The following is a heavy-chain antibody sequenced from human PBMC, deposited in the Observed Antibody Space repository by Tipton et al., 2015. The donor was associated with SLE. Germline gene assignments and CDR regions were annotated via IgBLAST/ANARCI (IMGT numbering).Heavy chain of an antibody. Sequence: TLSLTCAVSGYSISSGYYWGWIRQPPGKGLEWIGSIYHSGSTYYNPSLKSRVTISVDTSKNQFSLKLSSVTAADTAVYYCAREPPLPKYSSPRHFDYWGQGTLVTVSS. D-gene: IGHD6-6*01. J-gene: IGHJ4*02. CDR1: GYSISSGYY. CDR3: AREPPLPKYSSPRHFDY. CDR2: IYHSGST. V-gene: IGHV4-38-2*02.